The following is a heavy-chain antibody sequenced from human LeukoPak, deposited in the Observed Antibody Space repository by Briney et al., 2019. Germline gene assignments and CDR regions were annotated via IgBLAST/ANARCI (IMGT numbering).Heavy chain of an antibody. Sequence: SETLSLTCTVSGGSISNYYWSWIRQPPGKGLEWIGYIYYSGSTNYNPSLKSRVTISVDTSKNQFSLKLSSVTAADTAVYYCARGASGSYFWFDPWGQGTLVTVSS. CDR3: ARGASGSYFWFDP. CDR1: GGSISNYY. D-gene: IGHD1-26*01. J-gene: IGHJ5*02. V-gene: IGHV4-59*01. CDR2: IYYSGST.